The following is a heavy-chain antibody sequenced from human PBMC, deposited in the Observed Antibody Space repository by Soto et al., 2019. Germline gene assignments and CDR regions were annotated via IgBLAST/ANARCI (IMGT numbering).Heavy chain of an antibody. D-gene: IGHD3-22*01. CDR1: GFTSSSYA. V-gene: IGHV3-30-3*01. CDR2: ISYDGSNK. Sequence: HPGGSLRLSCAASGFTSSSYAMHWVRQAPGKGLEWVAVISYDGSNKYYADSVKGRFTISRDNSKNTLYLQMNSLRAEDTAVYYCARDPDSSGYYYVAADYWGQGTLVTVSS. J-gene: IGHJ4*02. CDR3: ARDPDSSGYYYVAADY.